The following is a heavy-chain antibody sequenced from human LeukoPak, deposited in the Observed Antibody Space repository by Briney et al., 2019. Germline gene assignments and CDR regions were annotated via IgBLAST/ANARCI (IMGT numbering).Heavy chain of an antibody. CDR3: AKDLGRITMIVVVITLDY. CDR2: ISGSGGST. V-gene: IGHV3-23*01. J-gene: IGHJ4*02. CDR1: GSTFSSYA. Sequence: GGSLRLSCAASGSTFSSYAMSWVRQAPGKGLEWVSAISGSGGSTYYADSVKGRFTISRDNSKNRLYLQMKSPRAEDTAVYYCAKDLGRITMIVVVITLDYWGQGTLVTVSS. D-gene: IGHD3-22*01.